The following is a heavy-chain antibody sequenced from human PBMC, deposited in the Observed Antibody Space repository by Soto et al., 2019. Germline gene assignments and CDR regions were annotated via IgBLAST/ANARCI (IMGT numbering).Heavy chain of an antibody. CDR1: GYTFTSYA. J-gene: IGHJ3*02. CDR3: ASASKGTYYYDSSGYYDAFDI. D-gene: IGHD3-22*01. CDR2: INAGNGNT. Sequence: GASVKVSCKASGYTFTSYAMHWVRQAPGQRLEWMGWINAGNGNTKYSQKFQGRVTITRDTSASTAYTELSSLRSEDTAVYYCASASKGTYYYDSSGYYDAFDIWGQGTMVTVSS. V-gene: IGHV1-3*01.